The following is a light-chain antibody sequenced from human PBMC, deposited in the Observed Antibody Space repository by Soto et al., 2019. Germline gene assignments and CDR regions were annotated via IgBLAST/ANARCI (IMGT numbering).Light chain of an antibody. V-gene: IGLV1-40*01. CDR3: QSYDSSVSVV. CDR1: SSNIGAGYD. Sequence: QSVLTQPPSVSGAPGQRVTISCTGSSSNIGAGYDVHWYQQLPGTAPKLLIYGNSNRPSGVPHRFSGSKSGTSASLAITGRQAEDEAYYRCQSYDSSVSVVFGGGTKLTV. J-gene: IGLJ2*01. CDR2: GNS.